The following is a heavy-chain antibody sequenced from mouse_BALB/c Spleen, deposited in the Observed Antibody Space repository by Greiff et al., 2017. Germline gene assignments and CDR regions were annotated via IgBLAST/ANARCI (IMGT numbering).Heavy chain of an antibody. CDR1: GYTFTSYW. J-gene: IGHJ4*01. CDR3: AREGYGYAMDY. V-gene: IGHV1-7*01. CDR2: INPSTGYT. D-gene: IGHD2-2*01. Sequence: VQLQQSGAELAKPGASVKMSCKASGYTFTSYWMHWVKQRPGQGLEWIGYINPSTGYTEYNQKFKDKATLTADKSSSTAYMQLSSLTSEDSAVYYCAREGYGYAMDYWGQGTSVTVSS.